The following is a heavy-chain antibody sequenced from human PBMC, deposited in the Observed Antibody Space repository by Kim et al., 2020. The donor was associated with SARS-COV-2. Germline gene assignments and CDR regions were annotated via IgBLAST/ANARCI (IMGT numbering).Heavy chain of an antibody. V-gene: IGHV4-59*13. CDR1: GGSISSYY. J-gene: IGHJ6*02. Sequence: SETLSLTCTVSGGSISSYYWSWIRQPPGKGLEWIGYIYYSGSTNYNPSLKSRVTISVDTSKNQFSLKLSSVTAADTAVYYCARDQFDRGIVDTATPTGGRAYYYYGMDVWGQGTTVTVSS. CDR2: IYYSGST. D-gene: IGHD5-18*01. CDR3: ARDQFDRGIVDTATPTGGRAYYYYGMDV.